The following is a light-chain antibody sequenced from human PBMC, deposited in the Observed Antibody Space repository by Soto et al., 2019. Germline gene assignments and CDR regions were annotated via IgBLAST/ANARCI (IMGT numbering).Light chain of an antibody. CDR1: QSVSSN. Sequence: EIVMTQSPATLSVSPGERATLSCRASQSVSSNLAWYQQKPGQAPRLLIYGASTRATGIPARFSGSGSGTEFALTISSPQSEDFAVYYCQQYNNWPRTCGQGTKVDIK. CDR3: QQYNNWPRT. CDR2: GAS. J-gene: IGKJ1*01. V-gene: IGKV3-15*01.